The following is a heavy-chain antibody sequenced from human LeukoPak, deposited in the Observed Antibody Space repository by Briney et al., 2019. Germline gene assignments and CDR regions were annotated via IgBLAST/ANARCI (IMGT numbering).Heavy chain of an antibody. Sequence: ASVKVPCKASGYSFTSYGFTWVRRAPGQGLEWMGWVSAYDGSTNYAQKIRGRVTMTTDPSKNTVYMELRSLRFDDTAVYYCARGGRDGMDVWGQGTTVTVSS. CDR1: GYSFTSYG. D-gene: IGHD3-10*01. V-gene: IGHV1-18*01. CDR3: ARGGRDGMDV. CDR2: VSAYDGST. J-gene: IGHJ6*02.